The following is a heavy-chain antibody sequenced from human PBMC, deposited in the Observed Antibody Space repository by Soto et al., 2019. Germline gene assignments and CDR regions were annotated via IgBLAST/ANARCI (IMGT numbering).Heavy chain of an antibody. CDR2: IYYSGTT. CDR1: GGSISSDSYY. D-gene: IGHD2-15*01. Sequence: PSETLSLTCSVSGGSISSDSYYWNGIRQHPRKGLEWIGYIYYSGTTYYNPSLGSRVSISADTSKNQFSLKLNSVTVADTAVYYCARNPCLLRTRTSRKSLDIWGQATMVTVS. V-gene: IGHV4-31*03. CDR3: ARNPCLLRTRTSRKSLDI. J-gene: IGHJ3*02.